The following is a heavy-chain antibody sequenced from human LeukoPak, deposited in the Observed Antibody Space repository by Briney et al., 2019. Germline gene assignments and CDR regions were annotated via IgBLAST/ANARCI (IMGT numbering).Heavy chain of an antibody. Sequence: GGSLRLSCAASGFTFSSYEMNWVRQAPGKGLEWVSYISSSGSTIYYADSVKGRFTISRDNAKNSLYLQMNSLRAEDTAVYYCARVVTTVTPPYYYYYGMDVRGQGTTVTVSS. J-gene: IGHJ6*02. V-gene: IGHV3-48*03. D-gene: IGHD4-17*01. CDR2: ISSSGSTI. CDR1: GFTFSSYE. CDR3: ARVVTTVTPPYYYYYGMDV.